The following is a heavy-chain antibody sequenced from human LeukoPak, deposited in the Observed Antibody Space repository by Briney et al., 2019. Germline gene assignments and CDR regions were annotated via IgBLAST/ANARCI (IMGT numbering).Heavy chain of an antibody. CDR3: AELGITMIGGV. Sequence: GGSLRLSCAASGFTVSSNYMSWVRQAPGKGLEWVSVIYSGSTIYYADSVKGRFTISRDNAKNSLYLQMNSLRAEDTAVYYCAELGITMIGGVWGKGTTVTISS. D-gene: IGHD3-10*02. CDR2: IYSGSTI. V-gene: IGHV3-53*01. J-gene: IGHJ6*04. CDR1: GFTVSSNY.